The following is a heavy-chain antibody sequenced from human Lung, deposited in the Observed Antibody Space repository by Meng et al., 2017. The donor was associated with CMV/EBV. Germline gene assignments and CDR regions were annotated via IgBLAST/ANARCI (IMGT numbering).Heavy chain of an antibody. J-gene: IGHJ5*01. V-gene: IGHV1-69*02. CDR3: ATSQCSSANCRDAYNWFNS. CDR2: VTLIVGIP. D-gene: IGHD2-2*01. CDR1: GGTFSDYT. Sequence: SXXVSXXTSGGTFSDYTISWVRQAPGQGLEWMGRVTLIVGIPRYAQIFQDRVTITADKFTSTTYMELTGLTSTDTAVYYCATSQCSSANCRDAYNWFNSWXQGTXVTVSS.